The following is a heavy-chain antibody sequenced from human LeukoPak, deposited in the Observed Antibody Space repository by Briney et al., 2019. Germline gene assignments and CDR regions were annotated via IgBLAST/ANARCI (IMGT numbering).Heavy chain of an antibody. CDR3: ARHMPRGSYRYYFDY. CDR2: ISYSGGT. CDR1: GGSISGSSYY. J-gene: IGHJ4*02. D-gene: IGHD3-16*02. Sequence: SETPSLTCTVSGGSISGSSYYWGWIRQPPGKGLEWIGTISYSGGTYYNPSLKSRVTISVDTSKNQFSLKLSSVTAADTALYYCARHMPRGSYRYYFDYWGQGTLVTVSS. V-gene: IGHV4-39*01.